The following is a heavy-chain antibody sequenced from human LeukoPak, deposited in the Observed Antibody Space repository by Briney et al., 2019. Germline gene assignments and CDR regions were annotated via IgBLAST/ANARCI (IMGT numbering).Heavy chain of an antibody. V-gene: IGHV3-23*01. CDR1: GFTFSSFA. Sequence: GGSLRLSCAVSGFTFSSFAMSWVRQAPGKGLEWVSVIGSSGGNTYYAESVKGRFTDSRDNSKNTLYLQMNSLRAEDTAVYYCAKGPGAYCSAGNCYLDDWGQGTLVTVSS. J-gene: IGHJ4*02. D-gene: IGHD2-15*01. CDR2: IGSSGGNT. CDR3: AKGPGAYCSAGNCYLDD.